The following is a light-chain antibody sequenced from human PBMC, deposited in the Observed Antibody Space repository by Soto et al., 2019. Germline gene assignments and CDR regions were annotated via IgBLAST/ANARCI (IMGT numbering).Light chain of an antibody. CDR2: KAS. J-gene: IGKJ4*01. V-gene: IGKV1-5*03. CDR3: QQYDSYPLT. Sequence: DIQMTQSPSTLSASVGARVTITCRASQSISSWLAWYQHKPGKAPNLLIYKASSLESGVPSRFSGSGSGTEFTLTVSSLQPDDFATYYCQQYDSYPLTFGGGTKVDIK. CDR1: QSISSW.